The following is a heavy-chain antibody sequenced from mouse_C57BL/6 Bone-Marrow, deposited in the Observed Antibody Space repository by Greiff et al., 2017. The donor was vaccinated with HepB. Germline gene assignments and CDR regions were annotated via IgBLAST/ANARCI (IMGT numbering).Heavy chain of an antibody. CDR2: IDPENGDT. CDR1: GFNIKDDY. Sequence: EVQLVESGAELVRPGASVKLSCTASGFNIKDDYMHWVKQRPEQGLEWIGWIDPENGDTEYASKFQGKATITADTSSNTAYLQLSSLTSEDTAVYYCTTGYDNYWYFDVWGTGTTVTVSS. J-gene: IGHJ1*03. V-gene: IGHV14-4*01. CDR3: TTGYDNYWYFDV. D-gene: IGHD2-3*01.